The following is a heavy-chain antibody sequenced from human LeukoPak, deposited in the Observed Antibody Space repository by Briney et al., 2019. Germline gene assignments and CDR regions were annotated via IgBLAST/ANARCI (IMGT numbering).Heavy chain of an antibody. CDR2: IYTNGRS. CDR1: GASISSYC. CDR3: ANSHEAKTAPYDL. J-gene: IGHJ4*02. Sequence: PSETLSLTCTVSGASISSYCWSWVRQSPGKGLEWIAYIYTNGRSDYNPSLKSRVTMSLDTSKNQLSMELRFLTAADTAVYYCANSHEAKTAPYDLWGQGTLVTVSS. V-gene: IGHV4-4*09. D-gene: IGHD2-21*01.